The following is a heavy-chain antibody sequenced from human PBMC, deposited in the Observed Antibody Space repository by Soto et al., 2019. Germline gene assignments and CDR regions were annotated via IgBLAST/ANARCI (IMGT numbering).Heavy chain of an antibody. CDR1: GGSIISYY. CDR2: VYDNGTT. J-gene: IGHJ4*02. CDR3: ARAPHI. Sequence: KPSETLSLTCSVSGGSIISYYWSWIRRPPGKGLEWIGFVYDNGTTSYNRSLKSRVTMSVDTSKNQFSLSLRSVTAADTAVYYCARAPHIWGQGTLVTVSS. V-gene: IGHV4-59*01.